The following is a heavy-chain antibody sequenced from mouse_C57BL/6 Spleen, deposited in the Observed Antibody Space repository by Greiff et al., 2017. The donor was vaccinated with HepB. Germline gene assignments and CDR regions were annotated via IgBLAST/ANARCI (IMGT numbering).Heavy chain of an antibody. J-gene: IGHJ2*01. V-gene: IGHV5-17*01. CDR2: ISSGSSTI. CDR1: GFTFSDYG. D-gene: IGHD1-1*01. Sequence: EVMLVESGGGLVKPGGSLKLSCAASGFTFSDYGMHWVRQAPEKGLEWVAYISSGSSTIYYADTVKGRFTISRDNAKNTLFLQMTSLRSGDTAMYYCARITTVANPFDYWGQGTTLTVSS. CDR3: ARITTVANPFDY.